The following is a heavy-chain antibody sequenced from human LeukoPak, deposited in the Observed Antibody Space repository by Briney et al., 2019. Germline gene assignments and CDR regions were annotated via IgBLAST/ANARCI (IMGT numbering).Heavy chain of an antibody. CDR1: GFTFSSYS. D-gene: IGHD3-10*01. J-gene: IGHJ2*01. CDR3: ARDPLEGSWYFDL. CDR2: ISSTSTYI. Sequence: PGGSLRLSCAASGFTFSSYSVNWVRQAPGKGLEWVSFISSTSTYIYYADSVKGRFTISRDNAKNSLFLQMNSLRAEDTAVYYCARDPLEGSWYFDLRGRGTLVTVSS. V-gene: IGHV3-21*01.